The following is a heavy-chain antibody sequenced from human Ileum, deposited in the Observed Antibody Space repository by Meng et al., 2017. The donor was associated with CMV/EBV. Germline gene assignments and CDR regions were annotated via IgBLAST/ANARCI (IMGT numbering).Heavy chain of an antibody. CDR1: EFTVSGHY. J-gene: IGHJ6*02. Sequence: GESLKISCAASEFTVSGHYMSWVRQAPGRGLEWISILYSGGYTYYADSVKGRFLISRDNSKNTVYLHMNSLRAEDTAVYYCAMSSRFTAQAVIVGYGMDVWGQGTTVTVSS. CDR2: LYSGGYT. V-gene: IGHV3-53*01. CDR3: AMSSRFTAQAVIVGYGMDV. D-gene: IGHD2-15*01.